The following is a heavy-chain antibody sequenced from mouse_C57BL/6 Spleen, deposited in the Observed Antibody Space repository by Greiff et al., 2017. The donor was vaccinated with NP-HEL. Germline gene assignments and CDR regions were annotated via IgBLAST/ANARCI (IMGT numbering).Heavy chain of an antibody. D-gene: IGHD2-4*01. J-gene: IGHJ2*01. Sequence: QVQLKESGAELARPGASVKLSCKASGYTFTSYGISWVKQRTGQGLEWIGEIYPRSGNTYYNEKFKGKATLTADKSSSTAYMELRSLTSEDSAVYFCAIYYDYDGNFDYWGQGTTLTVSS. CDR2: IYPRSGNT. CDR3: AIYYDYDGNFDY. CDR1: GYTFTSYG. V-gene: IGHV1-81*01.